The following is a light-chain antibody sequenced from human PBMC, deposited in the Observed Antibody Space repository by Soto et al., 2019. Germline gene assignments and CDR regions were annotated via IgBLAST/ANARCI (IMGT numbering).Light chain of an antibody. Sequence: DIQMTQYASTQSAAVGYRFTIAFRASQTIDSWLAWYQQKPGKAPKLLIYEASSLESGVPSRFSGSGSGTEFTLTISSLQPDDFATYYCQQYNSYSRTFGQGTKVDIK. V-gene: IGKV1-5*03. J-gene: IGKJ1*01. CDR1: QTIDSW. CDR2: EAS. CDR3: QQYNSYSRT.